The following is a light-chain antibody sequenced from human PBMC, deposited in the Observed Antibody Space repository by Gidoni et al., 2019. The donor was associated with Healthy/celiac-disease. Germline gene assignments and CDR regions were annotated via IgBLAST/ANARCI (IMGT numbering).Light chain of an antibody. V-gene: IGKV2-28*01. CDR3: MQALQTPLYT. CDR1: QSLLHSNGYNY. CDR2: LGS. J-gene: IGKJ2*01. Sequence: DIMMTQSPLSLPVTPGEPASISCRSSQSLLHSNGYNYLDWYLQKPGQSPQLLIYLGSNRASGVPDRFSGSGSGTDFTLKISRVEAEDVGVYYCMQALQTPLYTFGQWTKLEIK.